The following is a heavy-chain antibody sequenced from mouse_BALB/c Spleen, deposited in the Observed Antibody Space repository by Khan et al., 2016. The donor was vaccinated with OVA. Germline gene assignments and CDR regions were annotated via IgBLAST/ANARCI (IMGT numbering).Heavy chain of an antibody. CDR2: INPCAGYT. J-gene: IGHJ3*01. V-gene: IGHV1-7*01. Sequence: QVQLKQSGTELVKPGTSVKLSCKASGYTFSNYWMNWVKQRPGQGLEWIGYINPCAGYTYYNQKFNDKATLTTDKSSNTAYMQLTSLTSEDFAVYYCARDTIDYWGQGTLVTVSA. CDR3: ARDTIDY. D-gene: IGHD2-12*01. CDR1: GYTFSNYW.